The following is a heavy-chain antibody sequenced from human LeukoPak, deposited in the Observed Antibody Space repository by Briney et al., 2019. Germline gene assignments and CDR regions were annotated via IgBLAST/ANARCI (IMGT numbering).Heavy chain of an antibody. Sequence: SETLSLTCLVSGGSISSTSYYWGWIRQSPGRGLEWIGSFYYTGSIYDNRSLRSRVTISIDMSKNQFLLKLTSVTAADTAVYYCARLGPLGLDPYYFDYWGQGTLVTVSS. CDR3: ARLGPLGLDPYYFDY. V-gene: IGHV4-39*07. J-gene: IGHJ4*02. CDR2: FYYTGSI. D-gene: IGHD7-27*01. CDR1: GGSISSTSYY.